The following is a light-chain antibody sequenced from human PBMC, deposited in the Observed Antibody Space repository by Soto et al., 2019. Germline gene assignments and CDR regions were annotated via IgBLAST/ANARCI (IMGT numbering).Light chain of an antibody. CDR2: EVS. Sequence: QFALTQPASVSGSPGQSITISCTGTSSDVGSYNYVSWYQQYPGKVPKLMIYEVSTRPSGVSSRFSGSKSGNTASLTISGLQAEDEADYYCSSYSSSSTVFGTGTKLTVL. CDR1: SSDVGSYNY. CDR3: SSYSSSSTV. J-gene: IGLJ1*01. V-gene: IGLV2-14*01.